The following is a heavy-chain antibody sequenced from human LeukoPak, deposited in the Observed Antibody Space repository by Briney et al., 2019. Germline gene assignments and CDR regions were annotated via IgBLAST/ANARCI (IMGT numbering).Heavy chain of an antibody. CDR3: AREAFYGSGSYFGYFDY. Sequence: GGSLRLSCVGSGFTFSNYAIHWVRQPPGRGLEWVAVISHDGSSKSYADSVKGRFTISRDTSENTLSLVLSSLRLEDTAVYYCAREAFYGSGSYFGYFDYWGQGTLVTVSS. J-gene: IGHJ4*02. CDR2: ISHDGSSK. D-gene: IGHD3-10*01. CDR1: GFTFSNYA. V-gene: IGHV3-30*03.